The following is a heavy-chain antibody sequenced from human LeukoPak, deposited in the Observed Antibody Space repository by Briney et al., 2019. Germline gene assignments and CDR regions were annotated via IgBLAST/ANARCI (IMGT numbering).Heavy chain of an antibody. V-gene: IGHV3-33*01. CDR3: ARDPPNMVYNAEYFQH. CDR2: IWYDGSNK. Sequence: GGSLRLSCAASGFTFSSYGMHWVRQAPGKGLEWVAVIWYDGSNKYYADSVKGRFTISRDNAKNSLYLQMNSLRAEDTAVYYCARDPPNMVYNAEYFQHWGQGTLVTVSS. CDR1: GFTFSSYG. J-gene: IGHJ1*01. D-gene: IGHD3-10*01.